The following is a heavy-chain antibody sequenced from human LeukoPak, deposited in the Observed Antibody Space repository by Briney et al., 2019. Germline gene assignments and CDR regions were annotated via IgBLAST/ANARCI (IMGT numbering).Heavy chain of an antibody. V-gene: IGHV4-59*01. CDR2: IYYSGST. J-gene: IGHJ5*02. CDR3: ARVSHYYYGSGSYYWGPVESWFDP. CDR1: GGSISSYY. Sequence: PSETLSLTCTVSGGSISSYYWSWIRQPPGKGLEWIGYIYYSGSTNYNPSLKSRVTISVDTSKNQFSLKLSSVTAADTAVYYCARVSHYYYGSGSYYWGPVESWFDPWGRGTLVTVSS. D-gene: IGHD3-10*01.